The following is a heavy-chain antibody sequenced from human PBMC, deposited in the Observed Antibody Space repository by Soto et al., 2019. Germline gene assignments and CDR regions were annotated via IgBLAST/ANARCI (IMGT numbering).Heavy chain of an antibody. CDR3: ASNQKGPYTGMDV. Sequence: GASVKVSCKASGYSFTSYGISWVRQAPGQGLEWMGWISACNGDTKYAQKFQDRVTFTRDTSASTAYMDLSSLTSEDTAVYYCASNQKGPYTGMDVWGQGTTVTVSS. J-gene: IGHJ6*02. CDR1: GYSFTSYG. V-gene: IGHV1-18*01. D-gene: IGHD5-18*01. CDR2: ISACNGDT.